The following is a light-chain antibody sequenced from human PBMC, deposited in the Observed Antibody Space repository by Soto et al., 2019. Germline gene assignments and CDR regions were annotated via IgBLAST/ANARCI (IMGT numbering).Light chain of an antibody. J-gene: IGLJ1*01. CDR2: DVS. Sequence: QSALTQPASVSGSPGQSIAISCTGTSSDVGGYNYVSWYQQHPGKAPKLMIYDVSNRPSGVSNRFSGPKSGNTASLTISGLQAEDEADYYCSSFTSSNTYVFGTGTKVTVL. V-gene: IGLV2-14*01. CDR1: SSDVGGYNY. CDR3: SSFTSSNTYV.